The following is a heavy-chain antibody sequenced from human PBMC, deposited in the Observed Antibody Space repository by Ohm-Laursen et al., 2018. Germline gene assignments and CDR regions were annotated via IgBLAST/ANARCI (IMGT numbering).Heavy chain of an antibody. J-gene: IGHJ4*02. D-gene: IGHD3-22*01. CDR3: AKGGSSGSEYYFDY. CDR1: GFTFDGYT. Sequence: SLRLSCAASGFTFDGYTMHWVRQAPGKGLEWVSLISWDGGSTYYADSVKGRFTISRDNSKNSLYLQMDSLRTEDTALYYCAKGGSSGSEYYFDYWGQGTLVTVSS. CDR2: ISWDGGST. V-gene: IGHV3-43*01.